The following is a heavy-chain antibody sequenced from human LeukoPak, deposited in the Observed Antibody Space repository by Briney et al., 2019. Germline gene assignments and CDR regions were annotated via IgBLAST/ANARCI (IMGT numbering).Heavy chain of an antibody. CDR1: GFTFSSYA. CDR2: ILYDGAQK. D-gene: IGHD3-9*01. Sequence: PGRSLRLYCAASGFTFSSYAMHWVRQAPGKGLEWVAVILYDGAQKYYADSVMGRFTISRDNSKNTLYLQMNSLRAEDTAVYYCARDPSHYDFLTGQLDCWGQGTLVTVSS. CDR3: ARDPSHYDFLTGQLDC. V-gene: IGHV3-33*01. J-gene: IGHJ4*02.